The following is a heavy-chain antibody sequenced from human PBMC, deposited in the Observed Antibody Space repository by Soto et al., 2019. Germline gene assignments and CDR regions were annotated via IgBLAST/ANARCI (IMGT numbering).Heavy chain of an antibody. CDR2: LKSKTNGGTA. D-gene: IGHD3-22*01. Sequence: EVQLVESGGGLVKPGESLRLSCTASGLTLTDAWMKWVRQAPGKGLEWVGRLKSKTNGGTADYAAPVRGRFTILRDDAKNMLYLQMNSLKTEDTAVYYCAYYRDSSAVHFDSWCQGTLGTVSS. V-gene: IGHV3-15*07. J-gene: IGHJ4*02. CDR3: AYYRDSSAVHFDS. CDR1: GLTLTDAW.